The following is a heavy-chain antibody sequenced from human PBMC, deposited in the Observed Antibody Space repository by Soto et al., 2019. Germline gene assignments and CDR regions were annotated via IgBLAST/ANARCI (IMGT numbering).Heavy chain of an antibody. D-gene: IGHD3-3*01. Sequence: QVQLVQSGAEVKKPGASVKVSCKASGYTFTSYDITWVRQATRQGLEWMDWMNPNSGNTGYAQKFQRRVTMTRNTSISTAYMELSSLRSEDTAVYYCARGSRSRSVLRFFEWLFNFDYLGNGTLVTVSS. CDR2: MNPNSGNT. V-gene: IGHV1-8*01. CDR3: ARGSRSRSVLRFFEWLFNFDY. CDR1: GYTFTSYD. J-gene: IGHJ4*01.